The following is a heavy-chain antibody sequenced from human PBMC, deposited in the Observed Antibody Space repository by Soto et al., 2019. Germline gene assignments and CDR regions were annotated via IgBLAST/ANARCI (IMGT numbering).Heavy chain of an antibody. CDR2: IDASGNT. D-gene: IGHD6-13*01. V-gene: IGHV4-4*07. CDR1: VDSITTYY. J-gene: IGHJ6*02. CDR3: ARYSNNWFQTEGMDV. Sequence: SETLSLTCTVSVDSITTYYWSWIRQPAGKGLEWIGRIDASGNTNYNPSLNSRVTMSIDTSKKRFSLKLTSVTAADTAIYYCARYSNNWFQTEGMDVWGQGTTVTVSS.